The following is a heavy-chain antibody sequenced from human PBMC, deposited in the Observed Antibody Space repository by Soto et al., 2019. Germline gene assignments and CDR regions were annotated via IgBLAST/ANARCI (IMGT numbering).Heavy chain of an antibody. D-gene: IGHD4-17*01. CDR1: GGSISTTNYY. CDR3: ARRGDYDWYFDL. CDR2: IYDSGST. Sequence: QLQLQESGPGLVKPSETLSLTCTISGGSISTTNYYWGWIRQPPGKGLEWIGTIYDSGSTYYNPSLKSRVTIPVDTSKNQFSLKLSSVTAADTAVYYCARRGDYDWYFDLWGRGTLVTVSS. V-gene: IGHV4-39*01. J-gene: IGHJ2*01.